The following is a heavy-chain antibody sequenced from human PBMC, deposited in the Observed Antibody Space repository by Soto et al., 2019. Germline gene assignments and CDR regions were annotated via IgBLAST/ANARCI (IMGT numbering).Heavy chain of an antibody. J-gene: IGHJ6*02. Sequence: SETLSLTCAVYGGSFSGYYWSWIRQPPGKGLEWIGEINHSGSTNYNPSLKSRVTISVDTSKNQFSLKLSSVTAADTAVYYCASLTRYGSGSYYSYYYYGMDVWGQGTTVTVSS. D-gene: IGHD3-10*01. CDR3: ASLTRYGSGSYYSYYYYGMDV. V-gene: IGHV4-34*01. CDR1: GGSFSGYY. CDR2: INHSGST.